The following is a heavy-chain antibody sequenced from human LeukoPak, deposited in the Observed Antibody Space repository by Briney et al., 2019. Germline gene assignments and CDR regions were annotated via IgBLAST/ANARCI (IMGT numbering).Heavy chain of an antibody. V-gene: IGHV3-23*01. CDR3: AKDRSGYSGGWSHDY. CDR1: GFTFRSYA. D-gene: IGHD6-19*01. Sequence: GGSLRLSCAASGFTFRSYAMCCVRQAPARGLEGVSAISGNGGSTYYAVSVKGRFTISRDNSENTLYLQMNSLRDEDTAIYYCAKDRSGYSGGWSHDYWGRGTLVTVSS. J-gene: IGHJ4*02. CDR2: ISGNGGST.